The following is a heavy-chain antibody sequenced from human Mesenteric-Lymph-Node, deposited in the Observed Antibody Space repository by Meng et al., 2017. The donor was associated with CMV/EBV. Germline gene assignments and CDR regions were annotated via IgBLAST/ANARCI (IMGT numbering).Heavy chain of an antibody. CDR1: GFTVSSNY. D-gene: IGHD2-2*02. V-gene: IGHV3-66*02. J-gene: IGHJ6*02. Sequence: GGSLRLSCAASGFTVSSNYMSWVRQAPGKGLEWVSVIYSGGSTYYADSVKGRFTISRDNSKNTLYLQMNSLRAEDTAVYYCARDCSSTSCYTRGVGMDVWGQGTTVTVSS. CDR2: IYSGGST. CDR3: ARDCSSTSCYTRGVGMDV.